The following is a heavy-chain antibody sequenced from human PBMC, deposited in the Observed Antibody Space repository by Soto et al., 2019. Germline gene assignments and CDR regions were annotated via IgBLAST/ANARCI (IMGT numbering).Heavy chain of an antibody. CDR1: GFAVSSKY. Sequence: EVQLVESGGGLIQPGGSLRLSCAASGFAVSSKYMTWVRQAPGNGLEWVSVIYGGGTTYYADSVKGRFTISRDTSKNTLYLQMYTLRAEDTAVYYCVQTTGWPGFDFWGQGTLVTVSS. D-gene: IGHD6-19*01. CDR3: VQTTGWPGFDF. CDR2: IYGGGTT. V-gene: IGHV3-53*01. J-gene: IGHJ4*02.